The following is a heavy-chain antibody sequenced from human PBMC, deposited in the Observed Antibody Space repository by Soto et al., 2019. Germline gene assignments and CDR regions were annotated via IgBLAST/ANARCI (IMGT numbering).Heavy chain of an antibody. J-gene: IGHJ3*02. CDR3: ARDNWSYYVSRPDAFDI. CDR2: IYYSGST. V-gene: IGHV4-61*01. CDR1: GGSVSSGSYY. D-gene: IGHD3-22*01. Sequence: QVQLQESGPGLVKPSETLSLTCTVSGGSVSSGSYYWSWIRQPPGKGLEWIGYIYYSGSTNYNPSLRSRVTISVDTSKNQFSLKLSSVTAADTAVYYCARDNWSYYVSRPDAFDIWGQGTMFTVSS.